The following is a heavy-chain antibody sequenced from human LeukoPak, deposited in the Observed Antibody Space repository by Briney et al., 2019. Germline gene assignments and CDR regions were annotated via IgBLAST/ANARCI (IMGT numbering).Heavy chain of an antibody. Sequence: ASVKVSCKASGYTFTSYYIHWVRQAPGQGLEWMGIFNPSTDGTTYAQKFQGRVTMTRDTSTSTVYMELSSLRFEDTAVYYCARVYYYATEYFQHWGQGTLVTVSS. V-gene: IGHV1-46*01. J-gene: IGHJ1*01. D-gene: IGHD3-22*01. CDR3: ARVYYYATEYFQH. CDR2: FNPSTDGT. CDR1: GYTFTSYY.